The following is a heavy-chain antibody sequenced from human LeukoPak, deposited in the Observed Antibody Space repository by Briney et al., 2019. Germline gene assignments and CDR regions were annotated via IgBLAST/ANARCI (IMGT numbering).Heavy chain of an antibody. J-gene: IGHJ5*02. CDR3: ARGRYGSAP. Sequence: SETLSLTCAVYGGSFSGYYWNWIRQPPGKGLEWIGEINHGGSTNYNPSLKSRVTISLDTSKNQFSLKLSSVTAADTAVYYCARGRYGSAPWGQGTLVTVSS. V-gene: IGHV4-34*01. CDR1: GGSFSGYY. D-gene: IGHD3-10*01. CDR2: INHGGST.